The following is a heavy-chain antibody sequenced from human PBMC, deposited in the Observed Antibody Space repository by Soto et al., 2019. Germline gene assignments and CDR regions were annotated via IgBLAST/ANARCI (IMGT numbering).Heavy chain of an antibody. CDR1: GDTISTAGYT. V-gene: IGHV4-30-2*01. CDR2: TYHSRNP. CDR3: ARVTYGVYVTYFDP. Sequence: QLPLQESGARLAKSSETLSLTCDVSGDTISTAGYTWAWIRQPPGKALEWLWQTYHSRNPYYNPPLTCRVIISVGRPKNRFSLKVRSVAAADTGVYYGARVTYGVYVTYFDPWGPGVLGTFSS. D-gene: IGHD4-17*01. J-gene: IGHJ5*02.